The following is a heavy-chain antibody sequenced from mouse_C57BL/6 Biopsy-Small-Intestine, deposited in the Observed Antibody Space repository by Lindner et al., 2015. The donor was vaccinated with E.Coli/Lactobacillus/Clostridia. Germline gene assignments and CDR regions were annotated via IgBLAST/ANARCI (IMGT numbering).Heavy chain of an antibody. CDR2: IGPYNGKT. V-gene: IGHV14-4*02. CDR1: GYNFITFA. D-gene: IGHD1-3*01. CDR3: TRGSGPSVKVVAPFDL. J-gene: IGHJ1*01. Sequence: SVKVSCKASGYNFITFAISWVRQVPGQGLEWLGCIGPYNGKTDYAQKFQGRVTMTADTSTTTASLELSSLRSDDTAVYYCTRGSGPSVKVVAPFDLWGRGTQVTVSS.